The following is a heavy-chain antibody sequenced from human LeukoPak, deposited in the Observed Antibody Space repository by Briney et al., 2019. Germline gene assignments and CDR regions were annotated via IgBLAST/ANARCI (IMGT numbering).Heavy chain of an antibody. Sequence: ASVKVSCKASGYTFTTYAIRWVRQAPGERLEWMGWINTANGNTKYSQKFQGRVTFTRDASASTAYMDLSSLTSEDTAVYYCALQGVRGASYYFDYGGQGTLVTVSS. CDR3: ALQGVRGASYYFDY. CDR1: GYTFTTYA. D-gene: IGHD3-10*01. V-gene: IGHV1-3*04. J-gene: IGHJ4*02. CDR2: INTANGNT.